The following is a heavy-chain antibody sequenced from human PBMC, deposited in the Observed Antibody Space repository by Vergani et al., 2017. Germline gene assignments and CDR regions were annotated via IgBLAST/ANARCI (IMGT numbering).Heavy chain of an antibody. CDR2: ISSGGSTI. J-gene: IGHJ6*02. V-gene: IGHV3-11*01. D-gene: IGHD4-17*01. Sequence: QVQLVESVGGLVKPGGSLRLSCAASGFTFSDYYMSWIRQAPGKGLEWVSYISSGGSTIYYADSVKGRFTISRDNAKNSLYLQMNSLRAEDTAVYYCAIGDLMTTVTRWGMDVWGQGTTVTVSS. CDR3: AIGDLMTTVTRWGMDV. CDR1: GFTFSDYY.